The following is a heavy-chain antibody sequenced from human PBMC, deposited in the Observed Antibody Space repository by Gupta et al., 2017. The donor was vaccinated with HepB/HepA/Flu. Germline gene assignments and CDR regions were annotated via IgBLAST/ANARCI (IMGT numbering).Heavy chain of an antibody. CDR3: ASSQGAH. V-gene: IGHV3-7*01. Sequence: EVQLVQSGGGLVQPGGSLRLSCAASGFTFSNSWMNWVRQAPGKGLEWVGKIRPDGSEKSYVDSVKGRFIISRDNAKNILFLQLNSLRAEDTAVFYCASSQGAHCGQGTLVTVSS. J-gene: IGHJ4*02. CDR1: GFTFSNSW. CDR2: IRPDGSEK.